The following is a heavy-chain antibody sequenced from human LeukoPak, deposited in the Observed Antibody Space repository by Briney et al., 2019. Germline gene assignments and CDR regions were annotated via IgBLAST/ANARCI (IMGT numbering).Heavy chain of an antibody. V-gene: IGHV1-46*01. Sequence: ASVKVSCKASGYTFTSYYMHWVRQAPGQGLEWMGIINPSGCSTSYAQKFQGRVTMTRDTSTSTVYMELSSLRSEDTAVYYCARDWNGVVVAATGYFDYWGQGTLVTVSS. D-gene: IGHD2-15*01. CDR2: INPSGCST. CDR3: ARDWNGVVVAATGYFDY. J-gene: IGHJ4*02. CDR1: GYTFTSYY.